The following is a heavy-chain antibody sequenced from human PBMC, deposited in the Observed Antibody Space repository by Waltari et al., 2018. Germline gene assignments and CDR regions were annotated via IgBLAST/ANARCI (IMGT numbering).Heavy chain of an antibody. D-gene: IGHD3-16*01. CDR2: IYNGGSGT. Sequence: EVQLVESGGDLVQPGGSLRLSCAASGFTFSTYAMSWVRQSPGKGLEWFSSIYNGGSGTYYADSVKGRFTISRDNSRNTLYLQMNSLSVEDTAVYYCTNGGYWGQGTLVTVSS. J-gene: IGHJ4*02. CDR1: GFTFSTYA. V-gene: IGHV3-23*03. CDR3: TNGGY.